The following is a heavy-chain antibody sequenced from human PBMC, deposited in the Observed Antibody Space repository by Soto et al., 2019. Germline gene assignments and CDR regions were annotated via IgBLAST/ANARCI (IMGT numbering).Heavy chain of an antibody. CDR3: ANHGGFDF. J-gene: IGHJ3*01. V-gene: IGHV3-23*01. CDR2: ISIRGDYR. Sequence: EGQLLQSGGGLVQPGESLRLSCAASGSPFTSSGLSWVRQAPGKGLEWVSSISIRGDYRYYADSVKGRFTISRDNSKNTLYLQMSSLTAEDTALYYCANHGGFDFWGQGTMVAVSS. D-gene: IGHD4-17*01. CDR1: GSPFTSSG.